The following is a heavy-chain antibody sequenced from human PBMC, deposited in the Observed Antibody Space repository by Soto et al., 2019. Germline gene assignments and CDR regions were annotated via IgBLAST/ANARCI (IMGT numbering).Heavy chain of an antibody. Sequence: GGSLRLSCSASGFTFSSYAMSWVRQAPGKGLEWVSAISGSGGSTYYADSVKGRFTISRDNSKNTLYLQMNSLRAEDTAVYYCAKDPTQRYFDWLESDYWGQGTLVTVSS. CDR2: ISGSGGST. CDR1: GFTFSSYA. J-gene: IGHJ4*02. CDR3: AKDPTQRYFDWLESDY. V-gene: IGHV3-23*01. D-gene: IGHD3-9*01.